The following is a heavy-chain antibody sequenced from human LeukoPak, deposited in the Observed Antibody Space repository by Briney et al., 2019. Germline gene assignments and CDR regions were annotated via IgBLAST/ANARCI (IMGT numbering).Heavy chain of an antibody. CDR1: GFTFSSYA. V-gene: IGHV3-23*01. CDR2: ICGSGGST. Sequence: PGGSLRLSCAASGFTFSSYAMSWVRQAPGKGLEWVSAICGSGGSTYYADSVKGRFTISRDNSKNTLYLQMNSLRAEDTAVYYCAKDQGIVVVPAANFDYWGQGTLVTVSS. D-gene: IGHD2-2*01. J-gene: IGHJ4*02. CDR3: AKDQGIVVVPAANFDY.